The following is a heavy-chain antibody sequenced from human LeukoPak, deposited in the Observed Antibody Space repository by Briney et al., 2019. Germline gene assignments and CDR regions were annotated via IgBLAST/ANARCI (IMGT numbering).Heavy chain of an antibody. CDR1: GLTFSKYA. D-gene: IGHD6-13*01. Sequence: GGSLRLSCTASGLTFSKYAMGWVRQAPGKGVEWVSATSSRGDYTYYADPLKGRFTISRDNSKNTVYLQINSLRVEDTALYSCAKDPQENRSAWFIRYFDSWGQGILVSVSS. V-gene: IGHV3-23*01. CDR3: AKDPQENRSAWFIRYFDS. CDR2: TSSRGDYT. J-gene: IGHJ5*01.